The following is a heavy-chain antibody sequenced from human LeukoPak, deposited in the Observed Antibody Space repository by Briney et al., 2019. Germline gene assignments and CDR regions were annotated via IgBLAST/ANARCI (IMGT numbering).Heavy chain of an antibody. D-gene: IGHD3-9*01. V-gene: IGHV1-18*01. Sequence: ASVKVSCKASGYTFTSYGISWVRQAPGQGLEWMGWISAYNGNTNYAQKLQGRVTMTTDTSTSTAYMELRSLRSDDTAVYYCARAFRYDILTGYYGENWFDPWGQGTLVTVSS. J-gene: IGHJ5*02. CDR3: ARAFRYDILTGYYGENWFDP. CDR1: GYTFTSYG. CDR2: ISAYNGNT.